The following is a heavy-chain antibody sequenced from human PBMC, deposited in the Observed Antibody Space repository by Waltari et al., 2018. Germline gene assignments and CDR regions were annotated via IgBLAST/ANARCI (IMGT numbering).Heavy chain of an antibody. CDR1: GGSISSSSYY. V-gene: IGHV4-39*07. J-gene: IGHJ5*02. CDR3: ARDEGGTFDP. Sequence: QLQLQESGPGLVKPSETLSLTCTVSGGSISSSSYYWGWIRQPPGKGLEWIGSIDYSGITLYNPSLKSRVTISVETSKNQFSLKLSSVTAADTAVYYCARDEGGTFDPWGQGTLVTVSS. CDR2: IDYSGIT. D-gene: IGHD3-16*01.